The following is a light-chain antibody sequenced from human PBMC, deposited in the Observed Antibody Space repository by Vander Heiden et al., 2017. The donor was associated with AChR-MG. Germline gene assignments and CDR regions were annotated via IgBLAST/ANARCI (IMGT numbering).Light chain of an antibody. V-gene: IGLV2-23*01. CDR3: CSYAGSSTSLYVV. Sequence: SALTQPASVSGSPGQSITISCTGTSRDVGSYNLVSWYQQTPGKAPKLMIYEGSKRPSGVSNRFSGSKSGNTASLTIAGLQAEDEADDYCCSYAGSSTSLYVVFGGGTKLTVL. J-gene: IGLJ2*01. CDR1: SRDVGSYNL. CDR2: EGS.